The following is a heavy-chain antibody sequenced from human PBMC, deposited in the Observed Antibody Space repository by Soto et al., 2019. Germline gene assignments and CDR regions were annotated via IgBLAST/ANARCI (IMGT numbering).Heavy chain of an antibody. CDR3: ARDVDADFRTDFDY. CDR1: GGSISSGGYY. V-gene: IGHV4-31*03. CDR2: IYYSGST. D-gene: IGHD4-17*01. Sequence: SETLSLTCTVSGGSISSGGYYWSWIRQHPGKGLEWIGYIYYSGSTYYNPSLKSRVTISVDTSKNQFSLKLSSVTAADTAVYYCARDVDADFRTDFDYWGRGTLVTVSS. J-gene: IGHJ4*02.